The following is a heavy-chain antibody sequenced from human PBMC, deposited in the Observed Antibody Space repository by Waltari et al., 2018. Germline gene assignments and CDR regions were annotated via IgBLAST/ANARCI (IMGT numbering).Heavy chain of an antibody. CDR2: IYYSGST. V-gene: IGHV4-39*07. Sequence: QLQLQESGPGLVKPSETLSLTCTVSGGSISSSSYYWGWSRHPPGKGLEWIGSIYYSGSTYYNPSLKSRVTISVDTSKNQFSLKLSSVTAADTAVYYCATCNDIVPTGWFDPWGQGTLVTVSS. CDR3: ATCNDIVPTGWFDP. CDR1: GGSISSSSYY. J-gene: IGHJ5*02. D-gene: IGHD2-15*01.